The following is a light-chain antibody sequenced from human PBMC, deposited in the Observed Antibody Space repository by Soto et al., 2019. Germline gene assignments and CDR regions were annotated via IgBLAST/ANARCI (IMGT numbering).Light chain of an antibody. CDR2: DDS. CDR1: NIGSKS. Sequence: SSVLTQPPSVSVAPGQTASIACGGDNIGSKSVHWYQQKPGQAPVLVVFDDSDRPSGIPERFSGSNSGNTATLTISRVEVGDEADYYCQVWDNGSDHYVFGVGTKLTVL. V-gene: IGLV3-21*02. J-gene: IGLJ1*01. CDR3: QVWDNGSDHYV.